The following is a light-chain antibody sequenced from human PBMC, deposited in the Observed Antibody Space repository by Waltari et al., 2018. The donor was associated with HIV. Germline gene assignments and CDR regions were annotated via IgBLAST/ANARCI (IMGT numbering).Light chain of an antibody. Sequence: QSVLTQSPSASGTPGQRVIISCSGSSSNIGSNSVNWYQQLPGTVPKLLIYSKYEQPSGVADPFSGAKTGTSAALASSGLQSEEEAEYHCAAWDDSLNGPVFGGGTKLTVL. CDR2: SKY. V-gene: IGLV1-44*01. J-gene: IGLJ2*01. CDR3: AAWDDSLNGPV. CDR1: SSNIGSNS.